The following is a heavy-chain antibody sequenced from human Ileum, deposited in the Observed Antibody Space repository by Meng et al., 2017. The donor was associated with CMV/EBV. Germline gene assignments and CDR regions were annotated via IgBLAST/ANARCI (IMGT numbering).Heavy chain of an antibody. J-gene: IGHJ5*01. V-gene: IGHV3-23*01. Sequence: AFCFTFPHYALHWFRQSPGRGLVWVSSVINTGGNTYSADSVKGRFTISRDNSKNAVYLQMNSLRVEDTAVYYCAKAAGTVIPNWFDSWGQGTLVTVSS. CDR3: AKAAGTVIPNWFDS. CDR1: CFTFPHYA. CDR2: VINTGGNT. D-gene: IGHD6-13*01.